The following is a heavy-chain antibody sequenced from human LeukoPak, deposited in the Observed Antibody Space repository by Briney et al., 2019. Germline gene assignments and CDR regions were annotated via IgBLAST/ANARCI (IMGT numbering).Heavy chain of an antibody. J-gene: IGHJ6*03. V-gene: IGHV3-48*03. Sequence: GGSLRLSCAASGFTFSSYEMNWVRQAPGKGLEWVSYISSSGSTIYYADSVKGRFTISRDNAKNSLYLQMNSLRAEDTAVYYCAKDAHYYYYYYMDVWGKGTTVTVSS. CDR2: ISSSGSTI. CDR3: AKDAHYYYYYYMDV. CDR1: GFTFSSYE.